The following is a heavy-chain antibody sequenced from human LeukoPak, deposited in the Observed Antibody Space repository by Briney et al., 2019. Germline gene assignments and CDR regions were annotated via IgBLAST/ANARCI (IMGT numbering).Heavy chain of an antibody. CDR1: GFSFSDYG. V-gene: IGHV3-23*01. CDR2: ISGSGGGT. CDR3: AKAATDYYYYMDV. J-gene: IGHJ6*03. Sequence: GGSLRLSCAASGFSFSDYGTHWVRQAPGKGLEWVSGISGSGGGTYYADSVKGRFTISRDNSKNTLYLQMNSLRVEDTAAYYCAKAATDYYYYMDVWGKGTTVTVSS.